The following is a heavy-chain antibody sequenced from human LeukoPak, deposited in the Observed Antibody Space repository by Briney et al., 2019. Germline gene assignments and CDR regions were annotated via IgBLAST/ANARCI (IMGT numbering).Heavy chain of an antibody. J-gene: IGHJ6*02. CDR3: ARDEKTDGMDV. Sequence: PGGSLRLSCAASGFTVNSNYMSWVRQAPGKGLEWVSVIYSGGGTYYPDSVKGRFTISRDNSKNTQYLQMNSLRADDTAVYYCARDEKTDGMDVWGQGTTVTVSS. CDR1: GFTVNSNY. D-gene: IGHD2-21*02. V-gene: IGHV3-53*01. CDR2: IYSGGGT.